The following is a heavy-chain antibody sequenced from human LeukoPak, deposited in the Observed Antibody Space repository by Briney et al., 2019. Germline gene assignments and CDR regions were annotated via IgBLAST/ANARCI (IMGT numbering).Heavy chain of an antibody. Sequence: GASVKVSCKASGYTFTSYDINWVRQATGQGLEWMGWMNPNSGNRGYAQKFQGRVTMTRDTTISTAYMELSGLRYEDTAVYYCARVYGDIDYCGQGTLVTVSS. CDR3: ARVYGDIDY. D-gene: IGHD2/OR15-2a*01. V-gene: IGHV1-8*01. J-gene: IGHJ4*02. CDR1: GYTFTSYD. CDR2: MNPNSGNR.